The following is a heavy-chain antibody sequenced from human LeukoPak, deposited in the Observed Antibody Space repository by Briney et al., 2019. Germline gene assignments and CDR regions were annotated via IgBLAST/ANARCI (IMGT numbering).Heavy chain of an antibody. CDR3: ARDMFSYYGMDV. D-gene: IGHD3-10*02. CDR2: ISSSSGTI. V-gene: IGHV3-48*01. Sequence: GGSLRLSCAASGFTFRSCAMNWVRQAPGKGLEWLSYISSSSGTIYYADSVKGRFTISRDNAKNSLYLQMNSPRAEDTAVYYCARDMFSYYGMDVWGQGTTVTVSS. J-gene: IGHJ6*02. CDR1: GFTFRSCA.